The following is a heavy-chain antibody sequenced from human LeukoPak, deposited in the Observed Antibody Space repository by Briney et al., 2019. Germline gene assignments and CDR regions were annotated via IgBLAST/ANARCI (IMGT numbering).Heavy chain of an antibody. V-gene: IGHV3-74*01. Sequence: GGSLRLSCAASGFTFSCYWMHWVRQAPGKGLVWVSRINSDGSSTSYADSVKGRFTISRDNAKNSLYLQMNSLRAEDTAVYYCARGTYSSSWGDFFDYWGQGTLVTVSS. D-gene: IGHD6-13*01. J-gene: IGHJ4*02. CDR2: INSDGSST. CDR1: GFTFSCYW. CDR3: ARGTYSSSWGDFFDY.